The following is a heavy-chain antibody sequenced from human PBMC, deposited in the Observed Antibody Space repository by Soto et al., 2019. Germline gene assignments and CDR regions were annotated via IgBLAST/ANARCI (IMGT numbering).Heavy chain of an antibody. CDR2: IYHSGST. CDR1: CGSIISGGYS. D-gene: IGHD1-26*01. V-gene: IGHV4-30-2*01. J-gene: IGHJ5*02. CDR3: ARSVWDGWFDP. Sequence: PSETLSLTGAVSCGSIISGGYSWSWIRQPPGKGLEWIGYIYHSGSTYYNPSLKSRVTISVDRSKNQFSLKLSSVTAADTAVYYCARSVWDGWFDPWGQGTLVTVSS.